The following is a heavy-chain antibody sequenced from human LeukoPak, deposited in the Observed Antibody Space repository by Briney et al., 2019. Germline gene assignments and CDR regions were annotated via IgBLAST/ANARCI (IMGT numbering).Heavy chain of an antibody. CDR1: GFTFSSYT. D-gene: IGHD3-22*01. V-gene: IGHV3-30*04. J-gene: IGHJ4*02. CDR3: ARDAGSSGPFDY. CDR2: ISYD. Sequence: PGGSLRLSCAASGFTFSSYTMNWVRQTPGKGLEWVALISYDDTDSVKGRFTISRNNSKNTLYLQMNSLRPEDTAVYYCARDAGSSGPFDYWGQGTLVAVSS.